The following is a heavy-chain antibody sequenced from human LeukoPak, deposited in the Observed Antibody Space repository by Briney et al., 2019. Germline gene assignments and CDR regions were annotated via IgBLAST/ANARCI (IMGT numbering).Heavy chain of an antibody. Sequence: SETLSLTCTVSGGSISSYYWSWIRQPAGKGLEWIGRIYTSGSTSYNPSLKSRVTMSVDTSKNQFSLKLSSVTAADTAVYYCAREMITGYSSGWYLGATDYWGQGTLVTVSS. V-gene: IGHV4-4*07. D-gene: IGHD6-19*01. CDR1: GGSISSYY. J-gene: IGHJ4*02. CDR3: AREMITGYSSGWYLGATDY. CDR2: IYTSGST.